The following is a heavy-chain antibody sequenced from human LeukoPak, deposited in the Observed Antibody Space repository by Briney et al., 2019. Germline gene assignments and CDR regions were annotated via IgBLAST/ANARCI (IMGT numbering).Heavy chain of an antibody. CDR3: ARADTVVINYFDY. CDR1: GGSISSGGYY. V-gene: IGHV4-31*11. J-gene: IGHJ4*02. CDR2: IYYSGST. D-gene: IGHD4-23*01. Sequence: ASETLSLTCAVSGGSISSGGYYWSWIRQHPGKGLEWIGYIYYSGSTYYNPSLKSRVTISVDTSKNQFSLNLSSVTAADTAVYYCARADTVVINYFDYWGQGTLVTVSS.